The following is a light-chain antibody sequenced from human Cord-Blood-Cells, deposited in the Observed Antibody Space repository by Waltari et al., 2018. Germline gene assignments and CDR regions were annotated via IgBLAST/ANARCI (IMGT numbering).Light chain of an antibody. CDR2: DVS. CDR1: SRDVGGYNY. J-gene: IGLJ3*02. Sequence: QSALTQPRSVSGSPGQSVTISCTGTSRDVGGYNYVSWYQQHTGKAPKPMIYDVSKRPSGVPDRFSGSKSGNTASLTISGLQAEDEADYYCCSYAGSYTWVFGGGTKLTVL. CDR3: CSYAGSYTWV. V-gene: IGLV2-11*01.